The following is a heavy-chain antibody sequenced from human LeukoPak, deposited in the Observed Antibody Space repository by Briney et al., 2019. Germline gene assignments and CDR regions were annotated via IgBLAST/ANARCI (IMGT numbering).Heavy chain of an antibody. CDR1: GFNFDNFA. V-gene: IGHV3-30*04. D-gene: IGHD5-24*01. Sequence: TGGCLRLSCVVSGFNFDNFAMHWVRQPLGKGLEWVAVISHDGRTKYYADSMKGRITISGDNSKNTLFLQMNNLRSEDTAVYFCVRPSPPGDGYNPPDHWGQGTLVTVSS. J-gene: IGHJ4*02. CDR3: VRPSPPGDGYNPPDH. CDR2: ISHDGRTK.